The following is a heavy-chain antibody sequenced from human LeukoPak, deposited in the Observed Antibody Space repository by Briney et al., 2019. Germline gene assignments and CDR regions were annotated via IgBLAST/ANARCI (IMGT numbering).Heavy chain of an antibody. J-gene: IGHJ4*02. V-gene: IGHV3-15*01. CDR2: IKHKADGGTT. CDR3: TTFSYDFWSGSEGGYFDH. D-gene: IGHD3-3*01. Sequence: PGGSLRLSCVASGFTFNNAWMSWVRQAPGKGLEWVGRIKHKADGGTTDNGAPVKGRFTISRDDSKNTLYLQMNNLKNEDTAVYYCTTFSYDFWSGSEGGYFDHWGQGTLVAVSS. CDR1: GFTFNNAW.